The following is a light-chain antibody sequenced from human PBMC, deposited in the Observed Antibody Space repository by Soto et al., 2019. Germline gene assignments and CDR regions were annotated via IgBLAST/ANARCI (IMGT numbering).Light chain of an antibody. V-gene: IGLV2-14*01. J-gene: IGLJ2*01. CDR2: DVS. CDR1: SSDVGGYNY. CDR3: SSYTSSNTLHVL. Sequence: QSVLTQPASVSGSPGQSITISCTGTSSDVGGYNYVSWYQQHPGKAPKLMIYDVSNRPSGVPNRFSGSKSGNTASLTISGLQAEDEADYYCSSYTSSNTLHVLFGGGTKLTVL.